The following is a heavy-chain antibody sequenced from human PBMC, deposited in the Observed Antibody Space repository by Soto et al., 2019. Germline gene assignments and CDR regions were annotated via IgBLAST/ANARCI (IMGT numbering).Heavy chain of an antibody. CDR1: GGTFSSYA. CDR3: ARVVTTVTTQHWYYFDY. Sequence: ASVKVSCKASGGTFSSYAISWVRQAPGQGLEWMGGIIPIFGTANYAQKFQGRVTITADESTSTAYMELSSLRSEDTAVYYCARVVTTVTTQHWYYFDYWGQGTLVTVSS. D-gene: IGHD4-17*01. J-gene: IGHJ4*02. CDR2: IIPIFGTA. V-gene: IGHV1-69*13.